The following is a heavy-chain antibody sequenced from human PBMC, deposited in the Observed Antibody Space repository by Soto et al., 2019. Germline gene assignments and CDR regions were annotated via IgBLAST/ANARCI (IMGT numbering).Heavy chain of an antibody. Sequence: PSETLSLTCAVSGGSISSGGYSWSWIRQPPGKGLEWIGYIYHSGSTYYNPSLKSRVTISVDRSKNQFSLKLSSVTAADTAVYYCARGGVLGDYMGRNWFDPWGQGTLVTVSS. V-gene: IGHV4-30-2*01. J-gene: IGHJ5*02. D-gene: IGHD4-4*01. CDR1: GGSISSGGYS. CDR3: ARGGVLGDYMGRNWFDP. CDR2: IYHSGST.